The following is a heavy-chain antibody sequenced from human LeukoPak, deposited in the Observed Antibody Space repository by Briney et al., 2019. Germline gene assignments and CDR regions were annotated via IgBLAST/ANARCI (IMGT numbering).Heavy chain of an antibody. CDR3: AKGVTSAGTGRDFDY. V-gene: IGHV3-23*01. CDR1: GFTFSNYA. D-gene: IGHD6-13*01. Sequence: GGSLRLSCAASGFTFSNYAMSWVRQAPGKGLEWVSTISGSGDGPYYADSVKGRFSISRDNSKNTLYLQMNNLRAEDTAVFYCAKGVTSAGTGRDFDYWGQGTLVTVSS. CDR2: ISGSGDGP. J-gene: IGHJ4*02.